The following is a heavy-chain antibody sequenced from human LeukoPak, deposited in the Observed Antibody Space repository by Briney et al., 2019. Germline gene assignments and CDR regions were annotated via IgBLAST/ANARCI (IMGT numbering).Heavy chain of an antibody. J-gene: IGHJ4*02. D-gene: IGHD1-26*01. CDR3: ARAGIVGATGPLD. V-gene: IGHV1-3*01. CDR2: INAGNGNT. Sequence: ASVKASCKASGYTFTSYAMHWVRQAPGQRLEWMGWINAGNGNTKYSQKFQGRVTITRDTSASTAYMELSSLRSEDTAVYYCARAGIVGATGPLDWGQGTLVTVSS. CDR1: GYTFTSYA.